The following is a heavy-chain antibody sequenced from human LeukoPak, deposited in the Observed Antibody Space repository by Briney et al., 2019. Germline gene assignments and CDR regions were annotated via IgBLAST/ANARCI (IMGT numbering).Heavy chain of an antibody. CDR1: GFTFTYAW. D-gene: IGHD1-26*01. J-gene: IGHJ1*01. V-gene: IGHV3-15*01. CDR2: IKSNPDGGTA. Sequence: GGSLRLSCAASGFTFTYAWMTWVRQAPGKGLEGVGRIKSNPDGGTADYAAPVKGRFTISRDDSRNTLYLQKNNLEIDDTAVYFCSTAVNGSYFDWGQGTLVIVSS. CDR3: STAVNGSYFD.